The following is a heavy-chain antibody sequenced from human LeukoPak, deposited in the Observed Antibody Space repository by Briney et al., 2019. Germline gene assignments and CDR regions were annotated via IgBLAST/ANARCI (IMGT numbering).Heavy chain of an antibody. V-gene: IGHV3-30*04. CDR1: GFTFSSYA. D-gene: IGHD6-13*01. CDR3: ARILSIAAAGRGYDY. J-gene: IGHJ4*02. CDR2: ISYDGSNK. Sequence: GGSLRLSCAASGFTFSSYAMHWVRQAPSKGLEWVAVISYDGSNKYYADSVKGRFTISRDNSKNTLYLQMNSLRAEDTAVYYCARILSIAAAGRGYDYWGQGTLVTVSS.